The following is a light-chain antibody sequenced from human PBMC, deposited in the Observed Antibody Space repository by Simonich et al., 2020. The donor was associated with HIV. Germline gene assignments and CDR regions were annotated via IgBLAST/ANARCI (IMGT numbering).Light chain of an antibody. V-gene: IGLV2-11*01. J-gene: IGLJ3*02. CDR1: SSDVGGYNY. Sequence: QSALTQPRSVSGSPGQSVTISCTGTSSDVGGYNYVSWYQHHPGKAPKLMNYDVSKRPSGVPDRFSGSKSGNTASLTISGLQAEDEADYYCCSYAGNYNWVFGGGTKLTVL. CDR3: CSYAGNYNWV. CDR2: DVS.